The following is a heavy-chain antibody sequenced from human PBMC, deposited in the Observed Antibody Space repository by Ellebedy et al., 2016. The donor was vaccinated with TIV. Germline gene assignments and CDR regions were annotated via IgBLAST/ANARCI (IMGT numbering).Heavy chain of an antibody. D-gene: IGHD5-18*01. CDR2: INPSSGST. CDR3: ARSDTAMVYGMDV. J-gene: IGHJ6*02. CDR1: GYTFTSYY. V-gene: IGHV1-2*04. Sequence: ASVKVSCKASGYTFTSYYMHWVRQAPGQGLEWMGIINPSSGSTSYAQKFQGWVTMTRDTSISTAYMELSRLRSDDTAVYYCARSDTAMVYGMDVWGQGTTVAVSS.